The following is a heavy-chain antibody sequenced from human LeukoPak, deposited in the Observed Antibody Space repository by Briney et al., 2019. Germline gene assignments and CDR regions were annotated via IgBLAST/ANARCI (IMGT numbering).Heavy chain of an antibody. CDR3: AKVLLARAYYYGMDV. CDR1: GFTFRSYA. J-gene: IGHJ6*02. D-gene: IGHD2-15*01. CDR2: ISGSGSST. V-gene: IGHV3-23*01. Sequence: GVSLRLSCAASGFTFRSYAMSWVRQAPGKGLEWVSAISGSGSSTYYEDSVKGRFTISRDNSKNTLYPQMNSLRAEDTAVYYCAKVLLARAYYYGMDVWGQGTTVTVSS.